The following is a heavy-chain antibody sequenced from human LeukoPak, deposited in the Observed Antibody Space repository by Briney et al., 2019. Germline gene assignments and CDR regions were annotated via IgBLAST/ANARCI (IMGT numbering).Heavy chain of an antibody. CDR2: IIPIFGTA. D-gene: IGHD3-16*01. J-gene: IGHJ3*02. CDR3: ASWGSAFDI. Sequence: GASVKVSCKASGYTFTSYGISWVRQAPGQGLEWMGGIIPIFGTANYAQKFQGRVTITTDESTSTAYMELSSLRSEDTAVYYCASWGSAFDIWGQGTMVTVSS. CDR1: GYTFTSYG. V-gene: IGHV1-69*05.